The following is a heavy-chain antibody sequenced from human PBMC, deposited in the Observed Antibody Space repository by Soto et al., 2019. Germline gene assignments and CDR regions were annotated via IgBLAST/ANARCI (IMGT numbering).Heavy chain of an antibody. CDR2: ISGSGGST. Sequence: GGSLRLSCAASGFTLSSYAMSWVRQAPGKGLEWVSAISGSGGSTYYADSVKGRFTISRDNSKNTLYLQMNSLRAEDTAVYYCAKDQGAGIAAAGTVYWGQGTQVTVSS. D-gene: IGHD6-13*01. V-gene: IGHV3-23*01. CDR3: AKDQGAGIAAAGTVY. J-gene: IGHJ4*02. CDR1: GFTLSSYA.